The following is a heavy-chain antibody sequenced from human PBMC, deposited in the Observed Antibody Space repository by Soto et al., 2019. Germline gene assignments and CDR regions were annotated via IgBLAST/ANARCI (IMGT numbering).Heavy chain of an antibody. J-gene: IGHJ6*03. V-gene: IGHV1-58*01. CDR3: ARDQYRYYYYYYMDV. Sequence: TSVEATSKTSGLAKNSTALQSVRQARGQRLEWIGWIVVGSAYTNYAEKFQDRVTITRDMSTSTAYMELTSLRSDDTAVYYCARDQYRYYYYYYMDVWGKGTTVTVSS. CDR1: GLAKNSTA. D-gene: IGHD2-2*02. CDR2: IVVGSAYT.